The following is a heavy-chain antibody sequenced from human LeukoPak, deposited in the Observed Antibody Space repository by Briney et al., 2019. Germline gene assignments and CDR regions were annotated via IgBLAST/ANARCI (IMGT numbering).Heavy chain of an antibody. D-gene: IGHD3-3*01. Sequence: ESSETLSLTCTVSGGSISSYYWSWIRQPAGKGLEWIGRIYTSGSTNYNPSLKSRVTMSVDTSKNQFSLKLSSVTAADTAVYYCARGGQSVGEFDYWGQGTLVTVSS. CDR2: IYTSGST. J-gene: IGHJ4*02. CDR3: ARGGQSVGEFDY. V-gene: IGHV4-4*07. CDR1: GGSISSYY.